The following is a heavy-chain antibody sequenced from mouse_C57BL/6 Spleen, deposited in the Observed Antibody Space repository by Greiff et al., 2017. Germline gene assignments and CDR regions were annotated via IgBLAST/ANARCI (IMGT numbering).Heavy chain of an antibody. CDR2: INPNNGGT. J-gene: IGHJ4*01. V-gene: IGHV1-22*01. Sequence: EVKLMESGPELVKPGASVKMSCKASGYTFTDYNMHWVKQSHGKSLEWIGYINPNNGGTSYNQKFKGKATLTVNKSSSTAYMELRSLTSEDSAVYYCARLYYYAMDYWGQGTSVTVSS. CDR3: ARLYYYAMDY. CDR1: GYTFTDYN.